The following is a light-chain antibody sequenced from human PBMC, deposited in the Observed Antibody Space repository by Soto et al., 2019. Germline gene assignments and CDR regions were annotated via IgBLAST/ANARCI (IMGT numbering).Light chain of an antibody. Sequence: DIQMTQSPSSLSASVGDRVTITCRASQTISRSLHWYEQRAGKAPTLLIYDTSKLQSGVPSRFSGSGSGTDFTLTISSLQPEDFATYYCQQSYSTPNTFGQGTKLEIK. CDR2: DTS. J-gene: IGKJ2*01. CDR1: QTISRS. V-gene: IGKV1-39*01. CDR3: QQSYSTPNT.